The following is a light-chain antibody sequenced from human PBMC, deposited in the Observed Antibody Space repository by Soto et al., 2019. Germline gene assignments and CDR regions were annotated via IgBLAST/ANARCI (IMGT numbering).Light chain of an antibody. Sequence: IVLTQSPTTLSLWPGETAVLSCRASQSISSSLSWYQQRPGQAPRLLIYDASNRAPGIPARFSGSGSGTVFTLTISSLEPEDFAIYYCQQRSSWITFGQGTRLEIE. CDR3: QQRSSWIT. V-gene: IGKV3-11*01. CDR1: QSISSS. J-gene: IGKJ5*01. CDR2: DAS.